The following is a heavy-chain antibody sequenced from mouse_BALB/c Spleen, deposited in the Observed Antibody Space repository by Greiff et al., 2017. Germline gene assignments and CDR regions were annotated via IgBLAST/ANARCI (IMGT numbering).Heavy chain of an antibody. CDR1: GFTFSNYW. D-gene: IGHD3-3*01. J-gene: IGHJ2*01. Sequence: EVQGVESGGGLVQPGGSMKLSCVASGFTFSNYWMNWVRQSPEKGLEWVAEIRLKSNNYATHYAESVKGRFTISRDDSKSSVYLQMNNLRAEDTGIYYCTSPEGTPFDYWGQGTTLTVSS. CDR3: TSPEGTPFDY. V-gene: IGHV6-6*02. CDR2: IRLKSNNYAT.